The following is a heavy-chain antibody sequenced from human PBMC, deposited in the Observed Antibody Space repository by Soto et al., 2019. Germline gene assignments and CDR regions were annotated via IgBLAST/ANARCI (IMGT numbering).Heavy chain of an antibody. CDR2: INTGNGNT. V-gene: IGHV1-3*04. Sequence: ASVKVSCKASGGTFSSYAISWVRQAPGQGLEWMGWINTGNGNTKYSQKFQGRVTITRDTPASTAYMELSSLRSEDTAVYYCATERGYYDSSTYSFDHWGQGTLVTVSS. D-gene: IGHD3-22*01. J-gene: IGHJ4*02. CDR1: GGTFSSYA. CDR3: ATERGYYDSSTYSFDH.